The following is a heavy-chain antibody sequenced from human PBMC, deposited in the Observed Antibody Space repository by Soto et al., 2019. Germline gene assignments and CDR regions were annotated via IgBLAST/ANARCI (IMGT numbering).Heavy chain of an antibody. V-gene: IGHV4-59*08. D-gene: IGHD3-10*01. J-gene: IGHJ6*02. CDR2: IDSNGGT. Sequence: PSETLSLTCXVAEDSSRDYKGSWIRQPPGRRLEWIGYIDSNGGTSYNPSLQSRVTISIDTSTKQFFLKLSSVTAADTAVYYCVRQGFGRLHGLVDVWGQGTTVTVSS. CDR1: EDSSRDYK. CDR3: VRQGFGRLHGLVDV.